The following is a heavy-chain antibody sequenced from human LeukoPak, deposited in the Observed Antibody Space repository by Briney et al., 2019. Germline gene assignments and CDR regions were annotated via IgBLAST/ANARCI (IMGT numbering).Heavy chain of an antibody. CDR2: ISSSSTYT. V-gene: IGHV3-11*03. J-gene: IGHJ1*01. CDR3: ARSNEVVTAITAEYFQH. CDR1: GFTFSDYY. Sequence: RGSLRLSCAASGFTFSDYYMSWIRQAPGKGLEWVSYISSSSTYTNYADSVKGRFTISRDNAKNSLYLQMSSLRAEDTAVYYCARSNEVVTAITAEYFQHWGQGTLVTVSS. D-gene: IGHD2-21*02.